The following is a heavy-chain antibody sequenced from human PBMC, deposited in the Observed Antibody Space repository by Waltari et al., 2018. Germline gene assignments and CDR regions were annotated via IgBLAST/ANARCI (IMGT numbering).Heavy chain of an antibody. CDR3: GNIGAFDI. CDR2: IYSGGGT. V-gene: IGHV3-53*01. J-gene: IGHJ3*02. Sequence: EVQLVESGGGLIQPGGSLRISCAASGFTVSNNYITWVRQAPGKGLEGVSVIYSGGGTYYADSVRGRFTISREKVKNTVYLQMNSLRAEDTAVYYCGNIGAFDIWGQGTMVTVSS. D-gene: IGHD5-12*01. CDR1: GFTVSNNY.